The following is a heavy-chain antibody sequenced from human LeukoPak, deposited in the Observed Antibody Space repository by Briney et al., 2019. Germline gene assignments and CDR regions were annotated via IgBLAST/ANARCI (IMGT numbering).Heavy chain of an antibody. CDR3: AQTGYPFDY. J-gene: IGHJ4*02. CDR1: GGSFSGYY. D-gene: IGHD3-9*01. CDR2: VNRTGST. V-gene: IGHV4-34*01. Sequence: SETLSLTCAVYGGSFSGYYWSWIRQPPGKGLEWIGEVNRTGSTDYNPSLKSRVIITVDRSKNQFSLRLTSVTPADTAVYYCAQTGYPFDYWGQGTLVTVSS.